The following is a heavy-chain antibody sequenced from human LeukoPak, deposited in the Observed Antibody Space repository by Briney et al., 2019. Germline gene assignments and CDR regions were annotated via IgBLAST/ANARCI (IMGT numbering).Heavy chain of an antibody. CDR2: IYTSGST. D-gene: IGHD3-16*01. CDR1: GGSISSYY. J-gene: IGHJ4*02. CDR3: ARVGYAPFYFDY. Sequence: KTSETLSLTCTVSGGSISSYYWSWIRQPAGKGLEWIGRIYTSGSTNYNPSLKSRVTISADTSKNQFSLKLSSVTAADTAVYYCARVGYAPFYFDYWGQGTLVTVSS. V-gene: IGHV4-4*07.